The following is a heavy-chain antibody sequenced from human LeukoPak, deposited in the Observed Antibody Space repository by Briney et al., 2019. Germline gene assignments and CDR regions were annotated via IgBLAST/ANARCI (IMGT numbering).Heavy chain of an antibody. J-gene: IGHJ6*02. Sequence: ASVKVSCQCSGYTFTGYYMHWVGPATGQGLEWMGRINPNSGGTNYAQKFQGRVTMTRDTSISTAYMELSRLRSDDTAVYYCARERAAPNYYYGMDVWGQGTTVTVSS. CDR3: ARERAAPNYYYGMDV. CDR1: GYTFTGYY. V-gene: IGHV1-2*06. D-gene: IGHD6-13*01. CDR2: INPNSGGT.